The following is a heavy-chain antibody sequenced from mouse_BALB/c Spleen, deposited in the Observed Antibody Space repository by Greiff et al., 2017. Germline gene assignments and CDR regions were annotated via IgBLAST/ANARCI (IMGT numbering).Heavy chain of an antibody. D-gene: IGHD1-1*01. V-gene: IGHV3-1*02. CDR2: IHYSGST. CDR1: GYSITSGYS. J-gene: IGHJ2*01. CDR3: ARRGTTVVAHFDY. Sequence: EVQLQESGPDLVKPSQSLSLTCTVTGYSITSGYSWHWIRQFPGNKLEWMGYIHYSGSTNYNPSLKSRISITRDTSKNQFFLQLNSVTTEDTATYYCARRGTTVVAHFDYGGQGTTLTVSS.